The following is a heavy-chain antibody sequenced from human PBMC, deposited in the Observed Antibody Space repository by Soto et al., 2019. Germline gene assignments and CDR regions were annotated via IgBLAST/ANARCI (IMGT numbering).Heavy chain of an antibody. CDR2: ISGSSSYI. CDR1: GFSFSTYS. J-gene: IGHJ4*02. D-gene: IGHD3-9*01. CDR3: AKLPRRYLDWLFYFDY. V-gene: IGHV3-21*06. Sequence: PGGSLRLSCVASGFSFSTYSLNWVRQAPGRGLEWVSSISGSSSYIYYADSVKGRFTISRDNAKNSLYLQMNSLRAEDTAVYYCAKLPRRYLDWLFYFDYWGQGTPVTVSS.